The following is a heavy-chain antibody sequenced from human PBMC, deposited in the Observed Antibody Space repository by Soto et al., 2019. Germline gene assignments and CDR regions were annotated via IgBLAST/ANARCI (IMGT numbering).Heavy chain of an antibody. Sequence: EVQLLESGGGLVQPGGSLRLSCAASGFTFSSYAMSWVRQAPGKGLEWVSAISGSGGSTYYADSVKGRFTISRDNSKNTLYLQMTSLRAEDTAVYYCAKGPVDYDYSNYWGWFDPWGQGTLVTVSS. V-gene: IGHV3-23*01. CDR3: AKGPVDYDYSNYWGWFDP. CDR2: ISGSGGST. CDR1: GFTFSSYA. D-gene: IGHD4-4*01. J-gene: IGHJ5*02.